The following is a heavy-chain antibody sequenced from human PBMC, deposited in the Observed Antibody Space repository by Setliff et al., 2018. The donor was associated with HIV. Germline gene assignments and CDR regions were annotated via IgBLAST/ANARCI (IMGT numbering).Heavy chain of an antibody. J-gene: IGHJ4*02. D-gene: IGHD6-13*01. CDR2: ISGHTINV. V-gene: IGHV3-23*01. CDR3: AKRLAGSNTWYHLDS. CDR1: GFDFSSHA. Sequence: GGSLRFSCAASGFDFSSHAMSWVRQAPGKGLEWLSVISGHTINVYYADSVKGRFTISRDNSKNTLYLQLNSLSAEDTAIYYCAKRLAGSNTWYHLDSWGQGTLVT.